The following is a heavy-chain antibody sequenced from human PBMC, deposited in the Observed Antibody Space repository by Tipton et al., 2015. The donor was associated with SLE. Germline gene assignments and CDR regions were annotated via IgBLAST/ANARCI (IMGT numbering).Heavy chain of an antibody. CDR3: AIRGMGNSVSYYEPDHFGY. Sequence: TLSLTCTVSGGSISSINNYWGWIRQPPGKGLEWIGSIYYSGSTYYTPSLKSRVTVSADTSKNQFSLKLSSVTAADTAVYYCAIRGMGNSVSYYEPDHFGYGGQGILVTVSS. CDR2: IYYSGST. V-gene: IGHV4-39*07. J-gene: IGHJ4*02. CDR1: GGSISSINNY. D-gene: IGHD3-10*01.